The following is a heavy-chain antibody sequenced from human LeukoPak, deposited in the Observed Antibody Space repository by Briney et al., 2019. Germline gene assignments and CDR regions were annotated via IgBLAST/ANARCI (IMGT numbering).Heavy chain of an antibody. V-gene: IGHV3-21*01. J-gene: IGHJ4*02. CDR3: ARDKERSVVPAAMLGY. CDR2: ISSSSSYI. Sequence: GGSLRLSCAASGFTFSSYSMNWVRQAPGKGLEWVSSISSSSSYIYYADSVKGRFTISRDSAKNSLYLQMNSLRAEDTAVYYCARDKERSVVPAAMLGYWGQGTLVTVSS. D-gene: IGHD2-2*01. CDR1: GFTFSSYS.